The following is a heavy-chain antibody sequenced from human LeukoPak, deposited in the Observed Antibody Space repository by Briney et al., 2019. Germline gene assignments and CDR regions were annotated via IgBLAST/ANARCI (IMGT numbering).Heavy chain of an antibody. CDR1: GFTFSSYW. Sequence: GGSLRLSCAASGFTFSSYWMSWVRQAPGKGLEWVANIKQDGSEKYYVDSVKGRFTISRDNAKNSLYLQMNSLRAEDTAVYYCARGSPFLWSGYSGHHFDIWGQGTMVTVSS. V-gene: IGHV3-7*01. CDR3: ARGSPFLWSGYSGHHFDI. J-gene: IGHJ3*02. CDR2: IKQDGSEK. D-gene: IGHD3-3*01.